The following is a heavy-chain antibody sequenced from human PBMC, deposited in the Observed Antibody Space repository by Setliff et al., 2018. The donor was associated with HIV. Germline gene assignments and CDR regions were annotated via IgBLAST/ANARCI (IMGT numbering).Heavy chain of an antibody. D-gene: IGHD4-17*01. CDR1: GDYLSSDYYY. J-gene: IGHJ4*02. Sequence: SETLSLTCTVSGDYLSSDYYYWTWIRQHPEKGLEWIGYIYYSGSTLYNPSLRSRLTMSVDTSKNQFSLELSSVTASDTAVYYCARDFLRSGYFDHWGQGKLVTVSS. CDR2: IYYSGST. V-gene: IGHV4-31*03. CDR3: ARDFLRSGYFDH.